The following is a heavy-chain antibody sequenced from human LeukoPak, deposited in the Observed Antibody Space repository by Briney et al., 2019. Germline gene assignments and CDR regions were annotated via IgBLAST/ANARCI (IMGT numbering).Heavy chain of an antibody. CDR3: TRALVDQYGREI. V-gene: IGHV3-74*01. D-gene: IGHD1-26*01. CDR2: ISPDGSST. CDR1: GFTFSIYW. J-gene: IGHJ3*01. Sequence: PGGSLRLSCAASGFTFSIYWMHWVRQVPGKGLVWVSRISPDGSSTNYADSVKGRFAISRDNAKNTVYLQMNSLRAEDTAVYYCTRALVDQYGREIWGQGTMVTVSS.